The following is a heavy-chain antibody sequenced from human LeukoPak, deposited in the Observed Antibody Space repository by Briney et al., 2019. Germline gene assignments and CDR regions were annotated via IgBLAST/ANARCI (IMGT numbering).Heavy chain of an antibody. D-gene: IGHD6-6*01. CDR1: GGTFSSYG. CDR3: ARLDEYSSSSRYYGMDV. Sequence: SVKVSCKASGGTFSSYGISWVRQAPGQGLEWMGGIIPIFGTANYAQKLQGRVTITADESTSTAYMELSSLRSEDTAVYYCARLDEYSSSSRYYGMDVWGQGTTVTVSS. CDR2: IIPIFGTA. J-gene: IGHJ6*02. V-gene: IGHV1-69*13.